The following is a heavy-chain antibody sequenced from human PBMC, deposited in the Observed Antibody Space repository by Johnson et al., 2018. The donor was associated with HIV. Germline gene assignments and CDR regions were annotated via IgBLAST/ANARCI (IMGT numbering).Heavy chain of an antibody. CDR1: GFTFSTYS. V-gene: IGHV3-30-3*01. Sequence: QVQLVESGGGVVQPGRSLRLSCAASGFTFSTYSMHWVRQAPGKGLEWVAVISYDGSNKYYADSVKGRFTISRDNSKNTLYLQMNSLRAEDTAVYYGARDAAPYYYDSSGGGGFDSWGQGTMVTVSS. D-gene: IGHD3-22*01. CDR3: ARDAAPYYYDSSGGGGFDS. J-gene: IGHJ3*02. CDR2: ISYDGSNK.